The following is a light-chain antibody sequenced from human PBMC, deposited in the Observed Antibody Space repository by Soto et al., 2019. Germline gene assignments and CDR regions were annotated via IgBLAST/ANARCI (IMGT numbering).Light chain of an antibody. Sequence: DIQITHSPSTLSRSLVDVVTISFRASQTISSWLAWYQQKPGKAPKLLIYKASTLKSGVPSRFSGSGSGTEFTLTISSLQPDDFATYYCQHYNSYSEAFGQGTKVDI. CDR1: QTISSW. CDR2: KAS. J-gene: IGKJ1*01. CDR3: QHYNSYSEA. V-gene: IGKV1-5*03.